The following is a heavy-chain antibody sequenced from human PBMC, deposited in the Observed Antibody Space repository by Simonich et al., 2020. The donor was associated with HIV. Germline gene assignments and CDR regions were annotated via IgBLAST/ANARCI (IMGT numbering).Heavy chain of an antibody. D-gene: IGHD6-13*01. CDR2: MNPRSGKK. CDR1: GYTFSLYG. Sequence: QVQLVQSGAEVKKPGASVKGSCKASGYTFSLYGINWVRHSTGQGLRWKGWMNPRSGKKGYAQKFQGRVTITRNSSITTAYMELSSLRSEDTAVYYCARGLGASRYVGENWFDPWGQGTLVIVSS. J-gene: IGHJ5*02. V-gene: IGHV1-8*03. CDR3: ARGLGASRYVGENWFDP.